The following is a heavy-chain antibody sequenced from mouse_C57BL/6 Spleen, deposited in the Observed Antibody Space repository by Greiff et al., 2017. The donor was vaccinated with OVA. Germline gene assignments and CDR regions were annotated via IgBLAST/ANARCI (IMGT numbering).Heavy chain of an antibody. CDR1: GYTFTDYN. Sequence: VQLKESGPELVKPGASVKIPCKASGYTFTDYNMDWVKQSHGKSLEWIGDINPNNGGTIYNQKFKGKATLTVDKSSSTAYMELRSLTSEDTAVYYCARSPSLRRSYWYFDVWGTGTTVTVSS. CDR2: INPNNGGT. J-gene: IGHJ1*03. CDR3: ARSPSLRRSYWYFDV. D-gene: IGHD1-2*01. V-gene: IGHV1-18*01.